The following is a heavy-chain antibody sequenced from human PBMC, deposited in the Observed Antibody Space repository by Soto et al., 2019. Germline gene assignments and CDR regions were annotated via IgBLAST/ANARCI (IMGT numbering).Heavy chain of an antibody. CDR3: TRESYYYAMDV. J-gene: IGHJ6*02. Sequence: QNLSLTCAISGDTVSSNSVSWNWIRQSPSRGLEWLGRTYYRSKWYNDYALYLKSRIIINPDTSKNQFSLQLNSVTPEDTALYYCTRESYYYAMDVWGQGTTVTV. CDR2: TYYRSKWYN. CDR1: GDTVSSNSVS. V-gene: IGHV6-1*01.